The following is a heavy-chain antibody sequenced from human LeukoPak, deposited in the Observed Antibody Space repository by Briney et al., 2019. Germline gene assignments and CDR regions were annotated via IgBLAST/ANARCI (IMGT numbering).Heavy chain of an antibody. CDR1: GFTFTNYW. J-gene: IGHJ4*02. Sequence: GGSLRLSCAASGFTFTNYWMHWVRQAPGKGLVWVSRINNDGGITAYADSVKGRFTISRDNANGTLYLQMNSLRAEDTAVYYCARTYSSFDYWGQGTLVTVSS. CDR2: INNDGGIT. D-gene: IGHD6-19*01. CDR3: ARTYSSFDY. V-gene: IGHV3-74*01.